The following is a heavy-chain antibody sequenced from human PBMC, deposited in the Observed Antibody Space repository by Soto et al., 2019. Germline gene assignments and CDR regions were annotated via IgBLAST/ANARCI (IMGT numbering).Heavy chain of an antibody. J-gene: IGHJ6*02. D-gene: IGHD3-10*01. V-gene: IGHV3-33*01. CDR3: ARGPDYYGQEDYYYYGMDV. CDR1: GFTFSSYG. CDR2: IWYYGSNK. Sequence: QVQLVESGGGVVQPGRSLRLSCAASGFTFSSYGRHWVRKAPGKGLEWVAVIWYYGSNKYYADSVKGRFTISRDNSKNTLYLQMNSLRAEDTAVYYCARGPDYYGQEDYYYYGMDVWGQGTTVTVSS.